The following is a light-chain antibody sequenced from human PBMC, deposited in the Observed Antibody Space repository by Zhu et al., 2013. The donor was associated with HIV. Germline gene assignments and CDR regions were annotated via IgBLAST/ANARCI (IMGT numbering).Light chain of an antibody. CDR3: LLYSGGVYV. V-gene: IGLV7-43*01. CDR1: TGTITSGYY. Sequence: QTMVTQEPSLTVSPGGTVTLTCASSTGTITSGYYPSWFQQKPGQAPRPLIYGTTNKHSWTPARFSGALVGDKAALTLSGVQPEDEAEYYCLLYSGGVYVFGTGTKVTVL. CDR2: GTT. J-gene: IGLJ1*01.